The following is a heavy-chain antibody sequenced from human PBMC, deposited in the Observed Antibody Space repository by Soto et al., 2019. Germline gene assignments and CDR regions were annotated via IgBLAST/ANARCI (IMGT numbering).Heavy chain of an antibody. CDR2: ISGNSGNI. Sequence: EVQLLESGGGLVQPGESLRLSCAASGFTFNTFALSWVRQAPGRGLEWLSVISGNSGNIFYADSVKGRFTISRDNSKNPLYRQLNSWSAEDPAVYYCANRLSNRTWYSFAPGGQGPGVTSPS. J-gene: IGHJ5*02. CDR1: GFTFNTFA. D-gene: IGHD6-13*01. V-gene: IGHV3-23*01. CDR3: ANRLSNRTWYSFAP.